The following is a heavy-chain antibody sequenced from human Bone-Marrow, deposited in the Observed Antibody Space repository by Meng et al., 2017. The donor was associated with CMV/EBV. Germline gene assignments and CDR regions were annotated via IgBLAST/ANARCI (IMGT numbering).Heavy chain of an antibody. Sequence: SETLSLTCTVSGGSISSYYWSWIRQPPGKGLEWIGYIYYSGSTNYNPSLKSRVTISVDTSKNQFSLKLSSVTAADTAVYYCARETAGIAAFDYWGQGTLVTVPS. J-gene: IGHJ4*02. D-gene: IGHD6-13*01. CDR3: ARETAGIAAFDY. CDR2: IYYSGST. CDR1: GGSISSYY. V-gene: IGHV4-59*12.